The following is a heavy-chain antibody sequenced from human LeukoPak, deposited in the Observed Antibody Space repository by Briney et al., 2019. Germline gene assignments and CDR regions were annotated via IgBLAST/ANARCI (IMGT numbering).Heavy chain of an antibody. D-gene: IGHD1-26*01. CDR3: ARVRVGAANAFDI. CDR1: GYTFTGYY. Sequence: ASVKVSCKASGYTFTGYYMHWVRQAPGQGLEWMGWISAYNGNTNYAQKLQGRVTMTTDTSTSTAYMELRSLRSDDTAVYYCARVRVGAANAFDIWGQGTMVTVSS. V-gene: IGHV1-18*04. J-gene: IGHJ3*02. CDR2: ISAYNGNT.